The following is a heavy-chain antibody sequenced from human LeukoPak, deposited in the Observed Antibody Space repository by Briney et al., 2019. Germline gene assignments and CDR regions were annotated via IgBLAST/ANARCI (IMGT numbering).Heavy chain of an antibody. V-gene: IGHV3-48*01. D-gene: IGHD3-3*01. CDR2: ISSSGSTI. Sequence: GGSLRLSCAASGVSFSADTMNWVRQAPGEGLEWVSYISSSGSTIYYADSVKGRFTISRDNAKNSLYLQRNRLRAEDTAVYYCARRVSLENTFDIWGQGTMVTVS. CDR3: ARRVSLENTFDI. J-gene: IGHJ3*02. CDR1: GVSFSADT.